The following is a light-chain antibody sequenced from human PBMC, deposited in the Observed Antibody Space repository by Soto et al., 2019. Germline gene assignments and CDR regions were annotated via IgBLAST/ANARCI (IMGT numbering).Light chain of an antibody. J-gene: IGKJ1*01. Sequence: EIVLTQSPATLSLSPGERATLSCRASQSVSRYLAWYQHKPGQAPRLLIYDASNRATGIPARFSGSGSGTDFTLTIRSLEPEDFAVYYCQQRSNWPPTWTFGQGTKVEIK. CDR2: DAS. CDR1: QSVSRY. V-gene: IGKV3-11*01. CDR3: QQRSNWPPTWT.